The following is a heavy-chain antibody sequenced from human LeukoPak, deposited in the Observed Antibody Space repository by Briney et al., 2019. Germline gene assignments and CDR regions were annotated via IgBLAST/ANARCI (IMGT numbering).Heavy chain of an antibody. CDR2: INRSGST. V-gene: IGHV4-34*01. Sequence: PSETLSLTCAVSGGSFSGYYWSWIRQPPGKGLEWIWEINRSGSTNYNPSLKSRLTISVDTSKNQFSLKLSSVTAADTAVYYGACDSSSFDLWGRGTLVTVSS. J-gene: IGHJ2*01. D-gene: IGHD6-13*01. CDR1: GGSFSGYY. CDR3: ACDSSSFDL.